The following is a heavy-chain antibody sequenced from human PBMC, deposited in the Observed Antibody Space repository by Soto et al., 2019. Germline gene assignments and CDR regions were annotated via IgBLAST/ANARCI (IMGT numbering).Heavy chain of an antibody. Sequence: ASVKVSCKASGYTFTGYYMHWVRQAPGQGLEWMGWINPNSGGTNYAQKFQGRVTMTRDTSISTVYMELSRLRSDDTAVYYCARSPLGYYGSGSYYYWGQGTLVTVSS. V-gene: IGHV1-2*02. CDR2: INPNSGGT. CDR1: GYTFTGYY. D-gene: IGHD3-10*01. CDR3: ARSPLGYYGSGSYYY. J-gene: IGHJ4*02.